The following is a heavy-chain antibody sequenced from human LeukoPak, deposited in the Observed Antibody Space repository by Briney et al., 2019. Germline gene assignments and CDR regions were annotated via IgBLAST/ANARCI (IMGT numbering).Heavy chain of an antibody. D-gene: IGHD1-26*01. CDR3: ARVGATQNLVFFDY. Sequence: SETLSLTCAVYGGSFSGYYWSWIRQPPGEGLEWIGEINHSGSTNYNPSLKSRLTVSLDTSKNQFSLKLSSVTAADTAVYYCARVGATQNLVFFDYWGQGTLVTVSS. J-gene: IGHJ4*02. CDR1: GGSFSGYY. CDR2: INHSGST. V-gene: IGHV4-34*01.